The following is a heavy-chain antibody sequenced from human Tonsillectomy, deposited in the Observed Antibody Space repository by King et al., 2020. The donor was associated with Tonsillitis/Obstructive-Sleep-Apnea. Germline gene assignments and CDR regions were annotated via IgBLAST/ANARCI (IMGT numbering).Heavy chain of an antibody. Sequence: VQLVQSGGGLVKPGGFLRLSCAASGFTFSSYSMNWVRQAPGKGLEWVSSISSSSSYIYYADSVKGRFTISRDNAKNSLYLQMNSLRAEDTAVYYCASGSGNRFDYWGQGTLVTVSS. CDR1: GFTFSSYS. V-gene: IGHV3-21*01. CDR2: ISSSSSYI. D-gene: IGHD3-10*01. CDR3: ASGSGNRFDY. J-gene: IGHJ4*02.